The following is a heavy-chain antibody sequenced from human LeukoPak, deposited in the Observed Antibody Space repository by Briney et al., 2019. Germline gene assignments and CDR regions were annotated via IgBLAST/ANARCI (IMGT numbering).Heavy chain of an antibody. D-gene: IGHD3-3*01. CDR1: GGSFSDYY. CDR2: INHSGST. CDR3: ARGLGILGVSWFDP. J-gene: IGHJ5*02. Sequence: SEILSLTCAVYGGSFSDYYWSWIRQPPGKGLEWIGEINHSGSTNYNPSLKSRVTISVDTSKNQFSLKLSSVTAADTAVYYCARGLGILGVSWFDPWGQGTLVTVSS. V-gene: IGHV4-34*01.